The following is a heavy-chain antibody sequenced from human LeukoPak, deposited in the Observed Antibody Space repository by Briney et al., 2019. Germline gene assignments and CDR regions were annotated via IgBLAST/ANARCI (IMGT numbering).Heavy chain of an antibody. J-gene: IGHJ4*02. D-gene: IGHD4-23*01. CDR2: INPNSGGT. CDR3: AREGYGGNSGFDY. CDR1: GYLFTSYD. Sequence: GASVKVSCEASGYLFTSYDINWVRQAPGQGLEWMGWINPNSGGTNYAQKFQGRVTMTRDTSISTAYMELSRLRSDDTAVYYCAREGYGGNSGFDYWGQGTLVTVSS. V-gene: IGHV1-2*02.